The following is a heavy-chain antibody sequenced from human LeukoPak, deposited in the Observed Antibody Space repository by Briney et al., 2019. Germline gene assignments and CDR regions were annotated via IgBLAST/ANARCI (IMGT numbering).Heavy chain of an antibody. CDR2: IKQDGSEK. V-gene: IGHV3-7*01. J-gene: IGHJ2*01. CDR3: ARRSSVAAHWYFDL. D-gene: IGHD3-10*01. CDR1: GFTFSSYW. Sequence: GGSLRLSCAASGFTFSSYWMSWVRQAPGKGLEWVANIKQDGSEKYYVDSVKGRFTISRDNAKNSLYLQMGSLRTEDMAVYYCARRSSVAAHWYFDLWGRGALVTVSS.